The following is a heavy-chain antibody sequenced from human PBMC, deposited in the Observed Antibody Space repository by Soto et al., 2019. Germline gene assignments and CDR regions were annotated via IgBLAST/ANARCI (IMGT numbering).Heavy chain of an antibody. V-gene: IGHV1-18*01. Sequence: QVHLVQSGAEVKKPGASVKVSCKASNETLTTYGISWVRQAPGQGLEWMGWVSGYSGHSSSAQEFQDRVIMTTDTSTNTAYMELRSPTSDDSAVYFCARDSSSSCYYYGMDVWGQGTTVTVSS. J-gene: IGHJ6*02. CDR3: ARDSSSSCYYYGMDV. CDR1: NETLTTYG. CDR2: VSGYSGHS. D-gene: IGHD6-6*01.